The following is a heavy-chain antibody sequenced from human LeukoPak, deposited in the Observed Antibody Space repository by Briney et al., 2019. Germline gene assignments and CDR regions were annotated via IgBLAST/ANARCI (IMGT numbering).Heavy chain of an antibody. V-gene: IGHV3-15*07. CDR3: ARDPRGDYPDY. CDR2: IKSKTDGGTT. CDR1: GFTFSNAW. Sequence: PGGSLRLSCAASGFTFSNAWMNWVRQAPGKGLEWVGRIKSKTDGGTTDYAAPVKGRFTISRDDSKNTLYLQMNSLKTEDTAVYYCARDPRGDYPDYWGQGTLVTVSS. D-gene: IGHD4-17*01. J-gene: IGHJ4*02.